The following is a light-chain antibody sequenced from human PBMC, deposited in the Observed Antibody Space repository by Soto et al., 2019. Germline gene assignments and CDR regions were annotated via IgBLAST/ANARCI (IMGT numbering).Light chain of an antibody. CDR1: SSNIGAGYD. CDR3: LSYDSSLSGYV. J-gene: IGLJ1*01. Sequence: ALTQPPSVSGAPGQRVTISCTGSSSNIGAGYDVHWYQQLPGTAPKLLIYGNSNRPSGVPDRFSGSKSGTSASLAITGLQAEDEADYYCLSYDSSLSGYVFGTGTKVTVL. V-gene: IGLV1-40*01. CDR2: GNS.